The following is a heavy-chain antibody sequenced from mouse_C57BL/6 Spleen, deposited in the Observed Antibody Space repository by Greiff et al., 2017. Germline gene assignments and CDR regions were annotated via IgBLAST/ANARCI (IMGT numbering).Heavy chain of an antibody. CDR2: IRSKSNNYAT. J-gene: IGHJ4*01. V-gene: IGHV10-1*01. D-gene: IGHD2-1*01. CDR3: VRQGIYYGNTGAMDY. CDR1: GFSFNTYA. Sequence: DVKLVESGGGLVQPKGSLKLSCAASGFSFNTYAMNWVRQAPGKGLEWVARIRSKSNNYATYYADSVKDRFTISRDDSESMLYLQMNNLKTEDTAMYYCVRQGIYYGNTGAMDYWGQGTSVTVSS.